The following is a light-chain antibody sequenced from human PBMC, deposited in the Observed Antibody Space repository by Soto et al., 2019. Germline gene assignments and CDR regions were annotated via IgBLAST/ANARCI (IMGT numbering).Light chain of an antibody. CDR3: QQYGSSPLT. CDR1: QSVSGSF. V-gene: IGKV3-20*01. CDR2: SAS. Sequence: EIVLTQSPGTLSLSPGERATLSCRASQSVSGSFLAWYQQKPGQAPRLLIYSASSRATGIPDRFSASGSGTDFALTISRLEPEDVAVYYCQQYGSSPLTFGGGTKVEIK. J-gene: IGKJ4*01.